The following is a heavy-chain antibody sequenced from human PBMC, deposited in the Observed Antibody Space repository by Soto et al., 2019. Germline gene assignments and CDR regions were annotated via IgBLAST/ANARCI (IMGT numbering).Heavy chain of an antibody. Sequence: QVQLVESGGGVVQPGRSLRLSCAASGFTFSSYGMHWVRQAPGKGLEWVAVIWYDGSNKYYADSVKGRFTISRDNSKHTLYLQMNSLRAEDTAVYYCARAPCSGGSCYYRDYFDYWGQGTLVTVSS. V-gene: IGHV3-33*01. CDR3: ARAPCSGGSCYYRDYFDY. CDR2: IWYDGSNK. D-gene: IGHD2-15*01. J-gene: IGHJ4*02. CDR1: GFTFSSYG.